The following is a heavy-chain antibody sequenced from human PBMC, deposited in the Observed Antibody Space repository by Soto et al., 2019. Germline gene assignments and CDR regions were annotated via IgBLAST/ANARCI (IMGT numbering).Heavy chain of an antibody. V-gene: IGHV4-31*03. J-gene: IGHJ2*01. D-gene: IGHD4-17*01. Sequence: QVQLQESGPGLVKPSQTLSLTCTVSGGSISSGGYYWSWIRQHPGKGLEWIGYIYYSGSTYYNPSLKWRVTITVATSKNQFSLKLSSVTAADTAVYYCARHDYGDSFDWYFDLWGRGTLVTVSS. CDR3: ARHDYGDSFDWYFDL. CDR2: IYYSGST. CDR1: GGSISSGGYY.